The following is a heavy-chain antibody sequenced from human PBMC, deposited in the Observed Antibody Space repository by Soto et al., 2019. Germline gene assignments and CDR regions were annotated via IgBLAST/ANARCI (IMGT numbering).Heavy chain of an antibody. CDR1: GFTLSGYA. V-gene: IGHV3-64*01. J-gene: IGHJ6*03. CDR3: ARRARPDFYYMDV. D-gene: IGHD6-6*01. CDR2: ISSNGVGT. Sequence: EVQLAESGGGLAQPGGSLRLSCAASGFTLSGYAMDWVRQAPGKGLEYVSGISSNGVGTYYANSVQGRFTISRDNCKNTVYLQKGSLRPEDMAVYYCARRARPDFYYMDVWGKGTTVTVSS.